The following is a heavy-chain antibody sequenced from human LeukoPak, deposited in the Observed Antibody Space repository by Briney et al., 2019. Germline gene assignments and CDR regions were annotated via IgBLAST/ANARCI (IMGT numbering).Heavy chain of an antibody. Sequence: GGSLRLSCEASGFTFSRHSMNWVRQAAGKRPEWVSSISSSSSYIYFADSVKGRFTISRDHAKNSLYLQMNSLRAEDTAVYYCARGFVDTAMVGYWGQGTLVTVSP. D-gene: IGHD5-18*01. CDR1: GFTFSRHS. CDR3: ARGFVDTAMVGY. CDR2: ISSSSSYI. V-gene: IGHV3-21*01. J-gene: IGHJ4*02.